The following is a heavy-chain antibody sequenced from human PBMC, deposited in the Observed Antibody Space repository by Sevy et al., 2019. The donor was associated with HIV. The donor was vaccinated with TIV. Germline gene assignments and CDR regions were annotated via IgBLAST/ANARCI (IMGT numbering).Heavy chain of an antibody. V-gene: IGHV3-7*01. CDR3: ARELGIAAVFVDY. Sequence: GGSLRLSCAASGFTFSSYWMSWVRQAPGKGLEWVANIKQDGSEKYYVDSVKGRFTISRDNAKNSLYLQMNSLRAEDTAVYYCARELGIAAVFVDYWGQGTLVTVSS. CDR2: IKQDGSEK. D-gene: IGHD6-13*01. J-gene: IGHJ4*02. CDR1: GFTFSSYW.